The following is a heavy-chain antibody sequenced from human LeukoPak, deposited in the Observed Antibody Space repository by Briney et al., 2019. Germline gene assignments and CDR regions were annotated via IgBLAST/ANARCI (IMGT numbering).Heavy chain of an antibody. D-gene: IGHD2-2*01. CDR1: GFTFSSYS. V-gene: IGHV3-48*01. Sequence: PGGSLRLSCAASGFTFSSYSMNWVRQAPGKGLEWVSYISSSRSTIYYADSVKGRFTISRDNAKNSLYLQMNSLRAEDTAVYYCAREYCSSTSCLYAYWGQGTLVTVSS. CDR3: AREYCSSTSCLYAY. CDR2: ISSSRSTI. J-gene: IGHJ4*02.